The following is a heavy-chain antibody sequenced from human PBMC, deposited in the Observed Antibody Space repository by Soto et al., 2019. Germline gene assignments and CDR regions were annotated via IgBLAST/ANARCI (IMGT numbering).Heavy chain of an antibody. J-gene: IGHJ4*02. Sequence: SETLSLTCTVSGGSISSGDYYWSWIRQPPGKGLEWIGYIYYSGSTYYNPSLKSRVTISVDTSKNQFSLKLSSVTAADTAVYYCARVPDVVRGAGFDYWGQGTLVTVSS. CDR3: ARVPDVVRGAGFDY. D-gene: IGHD3-10*01. V-gene: IGHV4-30-4*01. CDR1: GGSISSGDYY. CDR2: IYYSGST.